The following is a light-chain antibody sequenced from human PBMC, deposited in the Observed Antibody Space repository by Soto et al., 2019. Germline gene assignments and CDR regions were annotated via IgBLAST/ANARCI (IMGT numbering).Light chain of an antibody. CDR3: QQYGSSPWT. CDR2: GAS. J-gene: IGKJ1*01. Sequence: GTVSLTKGERATLSCRASQSVSSSYLAWYQQKPGQAPRLLIYGASNRATGIPDRISGSGSGTDFTLTISRLEPEDFAVYYCQQYGSSPWTFGQ. CDR1: QSVSSSY. V-gene: IGKV3-20*01.